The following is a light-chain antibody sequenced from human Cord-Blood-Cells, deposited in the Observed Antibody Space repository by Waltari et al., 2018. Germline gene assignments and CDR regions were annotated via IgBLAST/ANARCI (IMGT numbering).Light chain of an antibody. Sequence: QSVLTQPPSASGTPGQRVTISCSGSSSTLGSTTVNWYQQLPGTAPKLLIYRNNQRPSGVPDRFSGSKSGTSASLAISGLQAEDEADYYCAAWDDSLNGWVFGGGTKLTVL. CDR2: RNN. J-gene: IGLJ3*02. CDR1: SSTLGSTT. V-gene: IGLV1-44*01. CDR3: AAWDDSLNGWV.